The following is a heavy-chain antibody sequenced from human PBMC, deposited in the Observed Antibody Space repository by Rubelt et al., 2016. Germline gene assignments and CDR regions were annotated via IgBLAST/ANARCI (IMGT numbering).Heavy chain of an antibody. V-gene: IGHV4-39*01. CDR1: GGSISSSSYY. J-gene: IGHJ4*02. CDR3: ARQPGVGDTPTWVDY. CDR2: IYYSGST. D-gene: IGHD1-26*01. Sequence: QLQLQESGPGLVKPSETLSLTCTVSGGSISSSSYYWGWIRQPPGKGLEWIGRIYYSGSTYYNPSAKDRVTMAVDSSKNRVVCRWGSVTAADTAVYYCARQPGVGDTPTWVDYWGQGTLVTVSS.